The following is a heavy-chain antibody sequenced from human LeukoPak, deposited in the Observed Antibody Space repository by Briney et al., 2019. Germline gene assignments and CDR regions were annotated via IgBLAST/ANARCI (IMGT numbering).Heavy chain of an antibody. CDR2: IYYSGST. Sequence: SETPSLTCTVSGGSISSSSYYWGWIRQPPGKGLEWIGSIYYSGSTYYNPSLKSRVTISVDTSKNQFSLKLSSVTAADTAVYYCARRDWWTMEYWGQGTLVTVSS. V-gene: IGHV4-39*01. J-gene: IGHJ4*02. D-gene: IGHD2-8*02. CDR1: GGSISSSSYY. CDR3: ARRDWWTMEY.